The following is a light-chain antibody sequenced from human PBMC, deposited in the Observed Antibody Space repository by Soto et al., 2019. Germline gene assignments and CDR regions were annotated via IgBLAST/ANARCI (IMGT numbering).Light chain of an antibody. V-gene: IGKV3-20*01. Sequence: ETVLTQSPGTLSLSPGERATLSCRASQSITNNYLAWYQQKPGQAPRLLIYGASSRVTGIPDRFSGSGSGTDFTLTIRRLEPEDFEVYSCQQYRTSPITFGQGTQLEI. CDR2: GAS. J-gene: IGKJ5*01. CDR1: QSITNNY. CDR3: QQYRTSPIT.